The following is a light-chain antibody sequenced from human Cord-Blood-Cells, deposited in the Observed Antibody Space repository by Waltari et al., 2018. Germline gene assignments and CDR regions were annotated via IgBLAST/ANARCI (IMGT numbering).Light chain of an antibody. CDR3: QQYGSSPMYS. J-gene: IGKJ2*03. Sequence: EIVLTQSPGTLSLSPGERATLSCRASQSVSSSYLAWYQLKPGQAPRLLIYGASSRATGIPDRFSGSGYGTDFTLTISRLEPEDFAVYYCQQYGSSPMYSFGQGTKLEIK. V-gene: IGKV3-20*01. CDR1: QSVSSSY. CDR2: GAS.